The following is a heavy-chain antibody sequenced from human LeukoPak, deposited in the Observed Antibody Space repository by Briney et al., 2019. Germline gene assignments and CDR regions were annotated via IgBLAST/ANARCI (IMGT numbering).Heavy chain of an antibody. J-gene: IGHJ4*02. Sequence: AGGSLRLSCAASGFTFSSYAMHWVRQAPGKGPEWVAVISYDGSNKYYADSVEGRFTISRDNSKNTLYLQMNSLRAEDTAVYYCAKELRGYSYGYYFDYWGQGTLVTVSS. CDR3: AKELRGYSYGYYFDY. D-gene: IGHD5-18*01. CDR1: GFTFSSYA. V-gene: IGHV3-30*04. CDR2: ISYDGSNK.